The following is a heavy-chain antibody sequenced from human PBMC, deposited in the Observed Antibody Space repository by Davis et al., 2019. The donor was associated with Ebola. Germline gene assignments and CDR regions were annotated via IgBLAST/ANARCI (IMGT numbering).Heavy chain of an antibody. D-gene: IGHD6-13*01. CDR2: ISGSGGST. CDR3: ARDRSNSSSWYGEMDYGMDV. V-gene: IGHV3-23*01. Sequence: PGGSLRLSCAASGFTFSSYAMSWVRQAPGKGLEWVSAISGSGGSTYYADSVKGRFTISRDNSKNTLYLQMNSLRAEDTAVYYCARDRSNSSSWYGEMDYGMDVWGQGTTVTVSS. J-gene: IGHJ6*02. CDR1: GFTFSSYA.